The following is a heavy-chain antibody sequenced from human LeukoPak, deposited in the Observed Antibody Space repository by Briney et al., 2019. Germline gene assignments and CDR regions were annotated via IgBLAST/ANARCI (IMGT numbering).Heavy chain of an antibody. Sequence: RASVKVSCKASGYTFTSYDINWVRQATGQGLEWMGWMNPNSGNTGYARKFQGRVTMTRNTSISTAYMELSSLRSEDTAVYYCASWGDYYLDPWGQGTLVTVSS. D-gene: IGHD3-10*01. V-gene: IGHV1-8*01. CDR3: ASWGDYYLDP. J-gene: IGHJ5*02. CDR1: GYTFTSYD. CDR2: MNPNSGNT.